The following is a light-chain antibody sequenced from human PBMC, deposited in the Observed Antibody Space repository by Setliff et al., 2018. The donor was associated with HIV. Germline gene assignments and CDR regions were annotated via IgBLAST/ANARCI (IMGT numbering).Light chain of an antibody. CDR3: SSYTTSNTVV. CDR2: EVT. J-gene: IGLJ2*01. V-gene: IGLV2-14*01. Sequence: QSVLTQPASVSGSPGQSIPISCSGTNNDVGGYNYVSWYQQHPGKAPKLLIYEVTDRPAGVSNRFSGSKSGRTASLTISGLQADDEAYYYCSSYTTSNTVVFGGGTK. CDR1: NNDVGGYNY.